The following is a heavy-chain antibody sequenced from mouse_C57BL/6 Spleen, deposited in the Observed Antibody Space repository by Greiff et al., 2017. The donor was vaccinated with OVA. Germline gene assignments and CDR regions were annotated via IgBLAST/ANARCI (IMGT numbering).Heavy chain of an antibody. J-gene: IGHJ1*03. CDR1: GFTFSDYG. Sequence: VQLQQSGGGLVKPGGSLKLSCAASGFTFSDYGMHWVRQAPEKGLEWVAYISSGSSTIYYADTVKGRFTISRDNAKNTLFLQMTSLRSEDTAMYYCARITTVVATGNYWYFDVWGTGTTVTVSS. D-gene: IGHD1-1*01. V-gene: IGHV5-17*01. CDR3: ARITTVVATGNYWYFDV. CDR2: ISSGSSTI.